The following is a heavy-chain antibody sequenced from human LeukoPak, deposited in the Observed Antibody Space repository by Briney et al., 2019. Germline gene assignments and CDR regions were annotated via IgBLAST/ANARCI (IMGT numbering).Heavy chain of an antibody. CDR3: ARQGGITVFGVAQPGGAFDI. Sequence: SVKVSCKASRGTFSSYAISWVRQAPGQGLEWMGGIIPIFGTGKYAQKVQGRVTMSTDESTSTAYMELSSLRSEDSAVYYCARQGGITVFGVAQPGGAFDIWGQGTMVTVSS. D-gene: IGHD3-3*01. CDR2: IIPIFGTG. V-gene: IGHV1-69*05. J-gene: IGHJ3*02. CDR1: RGTFSSYA.